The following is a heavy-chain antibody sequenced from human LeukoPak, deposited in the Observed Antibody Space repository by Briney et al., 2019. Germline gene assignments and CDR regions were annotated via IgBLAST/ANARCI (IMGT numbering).Heavy chain of an antibody. CDR2: INLSTGST. J-gene: IGHJ4*02. CDR3: ARGRGATAVTYFDY. D-gene: IGHD4-17*01. V-gene: IGHV1-2*06. CDR1: GYTFTGYP. Sequence: ASVKVSCKASGYTFTGYPIHWVRQAPGHGLEWMGRINLSTGSTDYAQEFQGRVTMTRDTSLSTPYLELSSLRSDDTAVYYCARGRGATAVTYFDYWGQGTLVTVSS.